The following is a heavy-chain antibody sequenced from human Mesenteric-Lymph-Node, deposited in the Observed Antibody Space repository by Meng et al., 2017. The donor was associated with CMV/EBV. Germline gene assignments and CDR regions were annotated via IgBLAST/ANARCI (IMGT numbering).Heavy chain of an antibody. CDR1: GHTVSNHG. V-gene: IGHV1-18*01. CDR2: ISGYNDDT. Sequence: SGHTVSNHGVIWVRQAPGQGLEWMGWISGYNDDTKYAQEFQGRVTMTTDTSTSTAYMELRSLRSDDTAVYYCARAPGRYNGNYYFDCWGQGTLVTVSS. D-gene: IGHD1-7*01. CDR3: ARAPGRYNGNYYFDC. J-gene: IGHJ4*02.